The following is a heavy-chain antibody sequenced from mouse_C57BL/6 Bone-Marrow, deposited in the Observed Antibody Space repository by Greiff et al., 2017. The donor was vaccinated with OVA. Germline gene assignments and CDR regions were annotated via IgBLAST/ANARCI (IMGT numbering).Heavy chain of an antibody. CDR2: IDPSDSYT. CDR1: GYTFTSYW. D-gene: IGHD3-3*01. J-gene: IGHJ1*03. CDR3: ARGDWTYWYFDV. Sequence: QVQLQQPGAELVMPGASVKLSCKASGYTFTSYWMHWVKQRPGQGLEWIGEIDPSDSYTNYNQKFKGKSTLTVDKSSSTAYMQLRSLTSEDSAVYYCARGDWTYWYFDVWGTGTTVTVSS. V-gene: IGHV1-69*01.